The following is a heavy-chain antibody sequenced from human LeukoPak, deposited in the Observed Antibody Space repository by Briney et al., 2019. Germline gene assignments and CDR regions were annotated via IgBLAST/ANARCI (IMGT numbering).Heavy chain of an antibody. V-gene: IGHV1-2*06. CDR3: ARELTGGEFDY. CDR1: GYTFTSYY. D-gene: IGHD3-10*01. Sequence: ASVKVSCKASGYTFTSYYMHWVRQAPGQGLEWMGRINPNSGGTNYAQKFQGRVTMTRDTSISTAYMELSRLRSDDTAVYYCARELTGGEFDYWGQGTLVTVSS. J-gene: IGHJ4*02. CDR2: INPNSGGT.